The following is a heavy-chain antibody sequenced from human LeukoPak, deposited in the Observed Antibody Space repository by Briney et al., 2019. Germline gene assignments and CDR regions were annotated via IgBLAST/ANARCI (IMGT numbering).Heavy chain of an antibody. CDR2: INTNTGNP. Sequence: TSVKVSCKASGYTFTSYAMNWVRQAPGQGLEWMGWINTNTGNPTYAQGFTGRFVFSLGTSVSTAYLQISSLKAEDTAVYYCARNYRARNYYDSSGYFGYWGQGTLVTVSS. V-gene: IGHV7-4-1*02. D-gene: IGHD3-22*01. CDR3: ARNYRARNYYDSSGYFGY. J-gene: IGHJ4*02. CDR1: GYTFTSYA.